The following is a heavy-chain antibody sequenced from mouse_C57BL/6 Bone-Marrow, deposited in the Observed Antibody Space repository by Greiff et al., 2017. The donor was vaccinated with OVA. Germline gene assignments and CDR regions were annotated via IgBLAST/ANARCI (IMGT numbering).Heavy chain of an antibody. V-gene: IGHV2-2*01. CDR2: IWSGGST. Sequence: VKLMESGPGLVQPSQCLSITCTVSGFSFTSYGVHWVRQSPGQGLEWLGVIWSGGSTDYNAAFISRLSISKDNSKSQVFFKMNSLQADDTAIYYCARGQRRLTYWGQGTTLTVSS. J-gene: IGHJ2*01. D-gene: IGHD3-2*02. CDR3: ARGQRRLTY. CDR1: GFSFTSYG.